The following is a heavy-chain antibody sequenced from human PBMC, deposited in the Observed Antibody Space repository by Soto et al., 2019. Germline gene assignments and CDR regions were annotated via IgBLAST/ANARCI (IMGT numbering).Heavy chain of an antibody. J-gene: IGHJ3*02. CDR2: FDPEDGET. CDR1: GYTLTELS. D-gene: IGHD3-22*01. CDR3: ATDLGYYYDSSGSHAFDI. Sequence: GASVKVSCKVSGYTLTELSMHWVRQAPGKGLEWMGGFDPEDGETIYAQKFQGRVTMTEDTSTDTAYMELSSLRSEDTAVYYCATDLGYYYDSSGSHAFDIWGQGTMVTVSS. V-gene: IGHV1-24*01.